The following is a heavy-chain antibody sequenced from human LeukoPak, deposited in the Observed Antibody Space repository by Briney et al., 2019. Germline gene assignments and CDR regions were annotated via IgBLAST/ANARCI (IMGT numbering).Heavy chain of an antibody. D-gene: IGHD6-13*01. V-gene: IGHV4-59*08. Sequence: SETLSLTCTVSGGSISSYYWSWIRQPPGKGLEWIGYIYYSGSTSYNPSLKSRVTISVDTPKNQFSLKLSSVTAADTAVYYCARSTGYSSSWYYFDYWGQGTLVTVSS. CDR3: ARSTGYSSSWYYFDY. CDR2: IYYSGST. J-gene: IGHJ4*02. CDR1: GGSISSYY.